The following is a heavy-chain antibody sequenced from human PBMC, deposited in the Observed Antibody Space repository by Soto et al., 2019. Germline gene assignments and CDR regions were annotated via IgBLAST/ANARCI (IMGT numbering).Heavy chain of an antibody. CDR3: ARDRYISLMFFRPRVSAFDI. CDR2: IWYDGSNK. Sequence: QVQLVESGGGVVQPGRSLRLSCAASGFTFSSYGMHWVRQAPGKGLEWVAVIWYDGSNKYYADSVKGRFTISRDNSKNTLYLQMNSLRAEDTAVYYCARDRYISLMFFRPRVSAFDIWGQGTMVTVSS. D-gene: IGHD3-16*02. V-gene: IGHV3-33*01. J-gene: IGHJ3*02. CDR1: GFTFSSYG.